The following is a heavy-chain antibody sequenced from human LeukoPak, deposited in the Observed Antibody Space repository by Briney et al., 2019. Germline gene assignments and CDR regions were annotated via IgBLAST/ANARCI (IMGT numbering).Heavy chain of an antibody. D-gene: IGHD7-27*01. CDR2: IYYSGST. Sequence: SETLSLTCTVSGGSISSYYWSWIRQPPGKGLEWIGYIYYSGSTNYNPSLKSRVTISVDTSKNQSSLKLSSVTAADTAVYYCATSFNWGYYFDYWGQGTLVTVSS. J-gene: IGHJ4*02. CDR1: GGSISSYY. V-gene: IGHV4-59*01. CDR3: ATSFNWGYYFDY.